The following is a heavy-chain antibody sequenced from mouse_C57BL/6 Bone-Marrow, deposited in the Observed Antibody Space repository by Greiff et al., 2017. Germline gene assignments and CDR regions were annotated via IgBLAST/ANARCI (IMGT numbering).Heavy chain of an antibody. CDR1: GFTFSSYA. Sequence: EVQRVASGGGLVKPGGSLKLSCAASGFTFSSYALSWVRQTPEKRLEWVATISDGGSYTYYPDNVKGRFTIARDNAKNNLDLQMSQLKSEDTAMYYYARDSTKGRGVDYWGQGTTLTVSS. CDR3: ARDSTKGRGVDY. V-gene: IGHV5-4*01. CDR2: ISDGGSYT. J-gene: IGHJ2*01.